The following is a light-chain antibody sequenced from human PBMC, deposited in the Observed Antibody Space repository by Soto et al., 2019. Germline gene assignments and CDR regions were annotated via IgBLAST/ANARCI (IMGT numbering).Light chain of an antibody. CDR2: DAS. Sequence: IQLTQSRSTLSASVGYRVTRTCRSSQSISSWLAWYQQKPWKAPKLLIYDASSLESWVPSRFSGSGSGTEFTLTTSSLQHDDSATYYCQQYNNYPLTLGQGIKVDIK. J-gene: IGKJ1*01. CDR1: QSISSW. CDR3: QQYNNYPLT. V-gene: IGKV1-5*01.